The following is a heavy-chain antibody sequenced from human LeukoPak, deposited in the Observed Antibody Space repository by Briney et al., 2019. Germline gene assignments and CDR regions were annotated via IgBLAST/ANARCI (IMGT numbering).Heavy chain of an antibody. CDR3: ARDPQYCSGGSCYSFDY. V-gene: IGHV3-21*01. CDR2: IISSSSYI. Sequence: MPGGSLRLSCAASGFTFSTYSMNWVRQAPRKGLEWVSSIISSSSYIYYADSVKGRFTISRDNAKNSLYLQMNSLRAEDTAVYYCARDPQYCSGGSCYSFDYWGQGTLVTVSS. J-gene: IGHJ4*02. D-gene: IGHD2-15*01. CDR1: GFTFSTYS.